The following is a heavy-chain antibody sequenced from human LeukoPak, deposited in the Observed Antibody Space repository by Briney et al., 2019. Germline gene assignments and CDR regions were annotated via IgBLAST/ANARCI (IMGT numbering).Heavy chain of an antibody. CDR3: ARDRIAAAGTEWFDP. J-gene: IGHJ5*02. D-gene: IGHD6-13*01. CDR2: ISSSGSSI. V-gene: IGHV3-48*03. CDR1: GFTFSSYE. Sequence: GGSLRPSCAASGFTFSSYEMNWVRQAPGKGLEWVSYISSSGSSIYYADSVKGRFTISRDNAKNSLYLQMNSLRAEDTAVYYCARDRIAAAGTEWFDPWGQGTLVTVSS.